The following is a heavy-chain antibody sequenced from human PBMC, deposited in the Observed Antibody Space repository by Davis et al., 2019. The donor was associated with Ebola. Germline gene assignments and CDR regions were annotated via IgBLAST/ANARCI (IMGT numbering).Heavy chain of an antibody. D-gene: IGHD1-26*01. V-gene: IGHV1-3*01. CDR2: INAGNGNT. Sequence: MPGGSLRLSCKGSGYSFTSYWIGWVRQAPGQRLEWMGWINAGNGNTKYSQKFQGRVTITRDTSASTAYMELSSLRSEDTAVYYCARDKSGSYWGQGTLATVSS. CDR3: ARDKSGSY. CDR1: GYSFTSYW. J-gene: IGHJ4*02.